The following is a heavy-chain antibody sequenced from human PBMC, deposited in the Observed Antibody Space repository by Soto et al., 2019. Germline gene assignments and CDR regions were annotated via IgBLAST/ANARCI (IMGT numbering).Heavy chain of an antibody. CDR2: LANDGSYQ. D-gene: IGHD2-15*01. V-gene: IGHV3-30*03. CDR1: GFTFSGYG. CDR3: ARSIGGSSYYPPDY. Sequence: QVQLVESGGGVVQPGRSLRLSCAASGFTFSGYGMHWVRQSPGEGLEWVAILANDGSYQYYAESVKGRFTISRDNSKNTLYLQMDSLRPEDTAVYYCARSIGGSSYYPPDYWGQGTLVTVSS. J-gene: IGHJ4*02.